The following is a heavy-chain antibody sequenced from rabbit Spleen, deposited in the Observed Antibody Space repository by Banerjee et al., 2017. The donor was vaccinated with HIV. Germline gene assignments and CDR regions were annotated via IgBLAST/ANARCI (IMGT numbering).Heavy chain of an antibody. V-gene: IGHV1S45*01. J-gene: IGHJ4*01. CDR2: IYAGNSGNT. D-gene: IGHD8-1*01. CDR3: ARDAGRGDYIDGVFNL. CDR1: GFTLSSDYW. Sequence: EESGGDLVKPEGSLTLTCTASGFTLSSDYWICWVRQAPGKGLEWIACIYAGNSGNTYYASWAKGRFTISRASSTTVTLQMTSLTAADTATYFCARDAGRGDYIDGVFNLWGQGTLVTVS.